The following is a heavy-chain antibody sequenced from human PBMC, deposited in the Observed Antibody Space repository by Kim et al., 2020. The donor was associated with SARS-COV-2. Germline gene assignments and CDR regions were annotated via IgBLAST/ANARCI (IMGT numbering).Heavy chain of an antibody. Sequence: DSVKGRFTISRANAKHLLHLQMNSLRAEATAVYYCATLGMVAARPYNWFDPWGQGTLVTVSS. V-gene: IGHV3-11*04. D-gene: IGHD2-15*01. J-gene: IGHJ5*02. CDR3: ATLGMVAARPYNWFDP.